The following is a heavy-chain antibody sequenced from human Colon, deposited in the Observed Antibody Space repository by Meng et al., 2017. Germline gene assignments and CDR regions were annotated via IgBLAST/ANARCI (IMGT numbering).Heavy chain of an antibody. CDR1: GGSSSRSDW. V-gene: IGHV4-4*02. D-gene: IGHD3-22*01. Sequence: QVRRPESGPGLVKPSETLSLPCAVSGGSSSRSDWWSWVRQPPGKGLEWIGETSHSGSTNYSPSLKSRVTISLDKSKNQLSLKLNSVTAADTAVYYCASSDYYRSDYWGQGTLVTVFS. CDR3: ASSDYYRSDY. J-gene: IGHJ4*02. CDR2: TSHSGST.